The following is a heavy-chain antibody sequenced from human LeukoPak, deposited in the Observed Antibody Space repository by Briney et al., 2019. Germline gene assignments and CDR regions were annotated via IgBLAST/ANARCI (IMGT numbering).Heavy chain of an antibody. D-gene: IGHD6-13*01. CDR2: IFHFGSP. CDR1: GGSISSYY. Sequence: SETLSPTCTVSGGSISSYYWNWIRQSPGKGLERIGYIFHFGSPHYSPSLRSRVTISIDTSKNQFSLKLTSVTTADTAIYYCASSRRGYTSGWFFDYWGQGALVTVSS. J-gene: IGHJ4*02. V-gene: IGHV4-59*01. CDR3: ASSRRGYTSGWFFDY.